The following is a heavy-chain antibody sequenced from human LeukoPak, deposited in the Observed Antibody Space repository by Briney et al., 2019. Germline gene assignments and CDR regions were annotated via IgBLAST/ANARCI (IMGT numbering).Heavy chain of an antibody. V-gene: IGHV1-69*13. CDR2: IIPIFGTA. Sequence: SVKVSCKASGGTFSSYAISWVRQAPGQGLEWMGGIIPIFGTANYAQKFQGRVTITADESTSTAYMGLSSLRSEDTAVYYCARDLPGATVVSGNWFDPWGQGTLVTVSS. D-gene: IGHD4-23*01. J-gene: IGHJ5*02. CDR3: ARDLPGATVVSGNWFDP. CDR1: GGTFSSYA.